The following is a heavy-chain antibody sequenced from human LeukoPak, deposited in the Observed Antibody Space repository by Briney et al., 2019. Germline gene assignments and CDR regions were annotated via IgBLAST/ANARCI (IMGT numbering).Heavy chain of an antibody. CDR1: GFTFSSYA. CDR3: AKDSGYSWEEYYYYGMDV. CDR2: ISGSGGST. D-gene: IGHD6-13*01. Sequence: GGSLRLSCAASGFTFSSYAMSWVRQAPVKGLEWVSAISGSGGSTYYADSVRGRFTISRDNSKNTLYLQMNSLRAEDTAVYYCAKDSGYSWEEYYYYGMDVWGQGTTVTVSS. J-gene: IGHJ6*02. V-gene: IGHV3-23*01.